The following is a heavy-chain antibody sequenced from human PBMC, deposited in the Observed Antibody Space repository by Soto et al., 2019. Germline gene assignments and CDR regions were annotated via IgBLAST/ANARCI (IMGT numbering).Heavy chain of an antibody. V-gene: IGHV1-18*01. J-gene: IGHJ4*02. D-gene: IGHD5-18*01. Sequence: ASVKVSCKASGYTFTSYGISWVRQAPGQGLEWMGWISAYNGNTNYAQKLQGRVTMTTDTSTSTAYMELRSLRSDDTAVYYCARYYTTPSWIQEDYWGQGTLVTVSS. CDR3: ARYYTTPSWIQEDY. CDR1: GYTFTSYG. CDR2: ISAYNGNT.